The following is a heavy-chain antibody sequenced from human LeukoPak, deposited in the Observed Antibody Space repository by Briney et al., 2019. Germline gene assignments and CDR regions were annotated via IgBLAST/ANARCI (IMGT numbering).Heavy chain of an antibody. V-gene: IGHV3-30-3*01. CDR1: GFTFSSYA. CDR3: AKDGGEHWNPLDY. Sequence: PGGSLRLSCAASGFTFSSYAMHWVRQAPGKGLEWVAVISYDGSNKYYADSVKGRFTTSRDNSKNTLYLQMNSLRAEDTAVYYCAKDGGEHWNPLDYWGQGTLVTVSS. CDR2: ISYDGSNK. D-gene: IGHD1-1*01. J-gene: IGHJ4*02.